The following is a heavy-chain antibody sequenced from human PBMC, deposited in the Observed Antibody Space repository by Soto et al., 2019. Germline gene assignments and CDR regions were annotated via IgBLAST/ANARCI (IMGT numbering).Heavy chain of an antibody. Sequence: SETLSLTCAVFGGSISNSNWWTWVRQPPGKGLDWIGEIFHSGSTNYNSSLMGRVTISVDKANNQFSLKLSSVTAADTAVYYCAHRPIVGAAIWGQGALVTVSS. CDR1: GGSISNSNW. J-gene: IGHJ4*02. D-gene: IGHD1-26*01. CDR2: IFHSGST. V-gene: IGHV4-4*02. CDR3: AHRPIVGAAI.